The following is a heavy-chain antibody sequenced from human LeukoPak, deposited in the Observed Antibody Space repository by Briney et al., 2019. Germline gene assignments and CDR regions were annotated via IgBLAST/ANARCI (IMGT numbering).Heavy chain of an antibody. D-gene: IGHD3-10*01. CDR2: IYHSGST. CDR3: ASRAFGELLFY. J-gene: IGHJ4*02. CDR1: GGSISSSNW. Sequence: SGTLSLTCAVSGGSISSSNWWSWVRQPPGKGLKWIGEIYHSGSTNYNPSLKSRATISVDKSKNQFSLKLSSVTAADTAVYYCASRAFGELLFYWGQGTLVTVSS. V-gene: IGHV4-4*02.